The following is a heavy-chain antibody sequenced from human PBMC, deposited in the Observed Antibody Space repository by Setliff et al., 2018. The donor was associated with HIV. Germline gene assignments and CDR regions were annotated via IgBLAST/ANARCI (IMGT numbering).Heavy chain of an antibody. V-gene: IGHV4-34*01. CDR3: VRWYYCVSGACYRADY. CDR1: STSFSDHY. D-gene: IGHD2-21*02. CDR2: MNQSGTT. J-gene: IGHJ4*02. Sequence: PSETLSLTCSVYSTSFSDHYWSWVRQTPGKGLEWIGEMNQSGTTNYNPSLKSRVTMSIDTSERQFSLKLTSVTAADTAVYYCVRWYYCVSGACYRADYWGQGTMVTVSS.